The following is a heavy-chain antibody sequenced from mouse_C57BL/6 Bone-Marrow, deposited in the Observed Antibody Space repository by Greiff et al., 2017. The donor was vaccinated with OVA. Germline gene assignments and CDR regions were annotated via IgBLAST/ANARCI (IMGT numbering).Heavy chain of an antibody. V-gene: IGHV1-64*01. Sequence: VQLQQPGAELVKPGASVKLSCKASGYTFTSYWMHWVKQRPGQGLEWIGMIHPNSGSTNYNEKFKSKATLTVDKSSSTAYMQLSSLTSEDSAVYYCARHYYDSSSCAYWGQGTLVTVSA. J-gene: IGHJ3*01. D-gene: IGHD1-1*01. CDR2: IHPNSGST. CDR3: ARHYYDSSSCAY. CDR1: GYTFTSYW.